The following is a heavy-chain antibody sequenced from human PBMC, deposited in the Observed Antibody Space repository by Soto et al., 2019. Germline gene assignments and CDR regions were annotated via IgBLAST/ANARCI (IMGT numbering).Heavy chain of an antibody. Sequence: GGSLRLSCAASGFTFSSYSMNWVRQAPGKGLEWVSSISSSSSYIYYADSVKGRFTISRDNAKNSLYLQMNSLRAEDTAVYYCARDFKGLRGGGFDYWGQGTLVTVSS. CDR2: ISSSSSYI. CDR1: GFTFSSYS. CDR3: ARDFKGLRGGGFDY. V-gene: IGHV3-21*01. J-gene: IGHJ4*02. D-gene: IGHD2-15*01.